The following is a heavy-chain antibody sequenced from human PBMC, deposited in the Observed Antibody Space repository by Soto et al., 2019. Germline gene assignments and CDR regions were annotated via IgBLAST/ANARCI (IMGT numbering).Heavy chain of an antibody. CDR3: ARHYLWFGEPNYYYGMDV. CDR2: IYPGDSDT. J-gene: IGHJ6*02. V-gene: IGHV5-51*01. Sequence: GESLKISCKGSGYSFTSYWIGWVRQMPGKGLEWMGIIYPGDSDTRYSPSFQGQVTISADKSISTAYLQWSSLKASDTAMYYCARHYLWFGEPNYYYGMDVWGQGTTVTVSS. CDR1: GYSFTSYW. D-gene: IGHD3-10*01.